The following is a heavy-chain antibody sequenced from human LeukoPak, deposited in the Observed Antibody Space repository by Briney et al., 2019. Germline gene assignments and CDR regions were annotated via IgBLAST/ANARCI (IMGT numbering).Heavy chain of an antibody. Sequence: PGGSLRLSCAASGFTFSNAWMSWARQAPGKGLEWVGRIKSKTDGGTTDYAAPVKGRFTISRDDSKNTLYLQMNSLKTEDTAVYYCTTDTGYYDSSGYYYDNKDYWGQGTLVTVSS. D-gene: IGHD3-22*01. CDR3: TTDTGYYDSSGYYYDNKDY. CDR1: GFTFSNAW. CDR2: IKSKTDGGTT. J-gene: IGHJ4*02. V-gene: IGHV3-15*01.